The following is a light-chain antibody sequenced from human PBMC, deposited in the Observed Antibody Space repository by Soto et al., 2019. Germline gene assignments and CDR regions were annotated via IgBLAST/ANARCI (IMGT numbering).Light chain of an antibody. CDR2: GAS. Sequence: EIVLTQSPGTLSLSPGERATLSCRASQSVSSSYLAWYQQKPGQAPRLLIYGASSRATGIPDRFSGSGSGTDXTLTISXXEPEXFAVYYCQQYGSSPRTFGQGTKVEIK. CDR3: QQYGSSPRT. J-gene: IGKJ1*01. CDR1: QSVSSSY. V-gene: IGKV3-20*01.